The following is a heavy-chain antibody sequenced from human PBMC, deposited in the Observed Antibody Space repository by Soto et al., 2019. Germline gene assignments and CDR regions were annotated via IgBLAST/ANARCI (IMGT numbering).Heavy chain of an antibody. J-gene: IGHJ4*02. D-gene: IGHD5-18*01. CDR3: AKDIGSDMVNYFDY. V-gene: IGHV3-9*01. CDR1: GFTFDDYA. Sequence: PGGSLRLSCAASGFTFDDYAMHWVRQAPGKGLEWVSGISWNSGSIGYADSVKGRFTISRDNAKNYLYLQMNSLRAEDTALYYCAKDIGSDMVNYFDYWGQGTLVTVAS. CDR2: ISWNSGSI.